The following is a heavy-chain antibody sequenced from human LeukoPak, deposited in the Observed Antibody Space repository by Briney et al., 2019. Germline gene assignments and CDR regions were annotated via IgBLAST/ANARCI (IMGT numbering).Heavy chain of an antibody. CDR3: ARDTYYYGSGSYYNPY. Sequence: GGSLRLSCAASGFTFSSYSMNWVRQAPGKGLEWVSSISSSSSYIYYADSVKGRFTISRDNAKNSLYLQMNSLRAEDTALYYCARDTYYYGSGSYYNPYWGQGTLVTVSS. D-gene: IGHD3-10*01. CDR2: ISSSSSYI. CDR1: GFTFSSYS. V-gene: IGHV3-21*01. J-gene: IGHJ4*02.